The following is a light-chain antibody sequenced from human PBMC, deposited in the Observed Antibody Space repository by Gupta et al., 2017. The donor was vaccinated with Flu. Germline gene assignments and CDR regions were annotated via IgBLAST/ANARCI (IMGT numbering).Light chain of an antibody. Sequence: PSSVAASVGDRVTITCRASQGISNWLDWYQQKPGKAPKILIYAASRVKSGVPPRFSGSGSGTDFILTISSLQPEDFATYYCQQKNNFPRTFGQGTKVEVK. V-gene: IGKV1-12*01. CDR2: AAS. CDR1: QGISNW. J-gene: IGKJ1*01. CDR3: QQKNNFPRT.